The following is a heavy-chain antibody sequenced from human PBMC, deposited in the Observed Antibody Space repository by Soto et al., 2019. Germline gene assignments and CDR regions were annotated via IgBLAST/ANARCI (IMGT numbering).Heavy chain of an antibody. CDR2: INHSGST. Sequence: PSETLSLTCAVYGGSFSGYYWSWIRQPPGKGLEWIGEINHSGSTNYNPSLKSRVTIPVDTSKNQFSLKLSSVTAADTAVYYCARRSYDSLFDMDVWGKGTTVTVSS. V-gene: IGHV4-34*01. CDR1: GGSFSGYY. D-gene: IGHD3-3*01. J-gene: IGHJ6*03. CDR3: ARRSYDSLFDMDV.